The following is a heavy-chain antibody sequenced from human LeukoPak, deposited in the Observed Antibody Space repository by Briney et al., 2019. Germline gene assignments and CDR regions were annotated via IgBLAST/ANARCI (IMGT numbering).Heavy chain of an antibody. CDR1: GFTFSSYG. V-gene: IGHV3-30*18. Sequence: PGRSLRLSCAASGFTFSSYGMHWVRQAPGKGLEWVAVISYDGSNKYYADSVKGRFTISRDNPKNTLYLQMNSLRAEDTAVYYCAKDQLLWFGEPTGYWGQGALVTVSS. D-gene: IGHD3-10*01. CDR3: AKDQLLWFGEPTGY. J-gene: IGHJ4*02. CDR2: ISYDGSNK.